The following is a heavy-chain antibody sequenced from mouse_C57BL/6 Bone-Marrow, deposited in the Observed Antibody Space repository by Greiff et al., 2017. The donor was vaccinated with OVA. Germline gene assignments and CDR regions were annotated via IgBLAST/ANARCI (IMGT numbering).Heavy chain of an antibody. V-gene: IGHV1-58*01. CDR2: IFLGNGYT. CDR3: ARDCGCPSAMDY. Sequence: EVKLMQSGAELVRPGSSVKMSCKTSGYTFTSYGINWVKQRPGQGLEWIGYIFLGNGYTEYNEKFKGKATLTSDTSSSTAYMQLSSLTSEDSAIYFCARDCGCPSAMDYWGQGTSVTVSS. CDR1: GYTFTSYG. J-gene: IGHJ4*01.